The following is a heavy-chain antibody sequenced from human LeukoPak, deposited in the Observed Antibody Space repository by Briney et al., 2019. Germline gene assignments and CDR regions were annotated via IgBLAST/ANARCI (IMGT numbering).Heavy chain of an antibody. CDR1: GFTFSSYS. J-gene: IGHJ4*02. CDR2: ISGSGGST. V-gene: IGHV3-23*01. Sequence: PGGSLRLSCAASGFTFSSYSMNWVRQAPGKGLEWVAAISGSGGSTYYADSVKGRFSVSRDNSKNTRYLQMNSLRAEEAAVYYCPKDWDLQLLHPSFDYRGQGTRVPVPP. CDR3: PKDWDLQLLHPSFDY. D-gene: IGHD2-2*02.